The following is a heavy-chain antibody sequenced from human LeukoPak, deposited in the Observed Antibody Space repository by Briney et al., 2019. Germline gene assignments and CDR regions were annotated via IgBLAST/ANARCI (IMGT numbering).Heavy chain of an antibody. J-gene: IGHJ6*03. CDR2: IIPIFGTA. Sequence: SVKVSCKASGVTFSSYAISWVRQAPGQGLEWMGGIIPIFGTANYAQKFQGRVTITADESTSTAYMELSSLRSEDTAVYYCARDRIIMAKSYYYYYMDVWGKGTTVTVSS. V-gene: IGHV1-69*13. CDR1: GVTFSSYA. D-gene: IGHD5-12*01. CDR3: ARDRIIMAKSYYYYYMDV.